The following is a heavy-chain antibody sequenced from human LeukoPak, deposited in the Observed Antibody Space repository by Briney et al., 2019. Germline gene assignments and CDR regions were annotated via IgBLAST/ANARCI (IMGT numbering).Heavy chain of an antibody. CDR1: GGSLSGYY. D-gene: IGHD3-22*01. J-gene: IGHJ3*02. Sequence: SETLFLTCAVYGGSLSGYYWGWIRQPPGKGLEWIGEINHSGSTNYNPSLKSRVTISVDTPKNQFSLKLSSVTAADTAVYFCARGPYSYDSSGAFDIWGQGTMVTVSS. CDR3: ARGPYSYDSSGAFDI. V-gene: IGHV4-34*01. CDR2: INHSGST.